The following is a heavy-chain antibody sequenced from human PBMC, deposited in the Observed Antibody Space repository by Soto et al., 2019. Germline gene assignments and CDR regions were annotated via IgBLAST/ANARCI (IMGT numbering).Heavy chain of an antibody. D-gene: IGHD3-22*01. CDR3: PRGSRDYYDSSLYYFDY. V-gene: IGHV1-69*13. CDR1: GGTFSSYA. Sequence: ASVKVSCKASGGTFSSYAISWVRQAPGQGLEWMGGIIPIFGTANYAQKFQGRVTITADESTSTAYMELSRLRSEDTAVYYCPRGSRDYYDSSLYYFDYWGQGTLVTVS. J-gene: IGHJ4*02. CDR2: IIPIFGTA.